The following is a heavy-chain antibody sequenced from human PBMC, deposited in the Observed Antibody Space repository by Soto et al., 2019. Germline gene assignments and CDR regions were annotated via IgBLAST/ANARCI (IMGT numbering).Heavy chain of an antibody. D-gene: IGHD3-22*01. V-gene: IGHV1-69*13. J-gene: IGHJ3*02. CDR3: ASRYYDDSSGYYHPDAFDI. CDR2: IIPIFGTA. CDR1: GGTFSSYA. Sequence: GASVKVSCKASGGTFSSYAISWVRQAPGQGLEWMGGIIPIFGTANYAQKFQGRVTITADESTSTAYMELSSLRSEDTAVYYCASRYYDDSSGYYHPDAFDIWGQGTMVTVSS.